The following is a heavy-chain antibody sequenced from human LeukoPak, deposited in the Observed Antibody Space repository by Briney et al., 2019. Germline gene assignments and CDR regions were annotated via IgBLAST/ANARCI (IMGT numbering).Heavy chain of an antibody. D-gene: IGHD3-10*01. Sequence: PGRALRLSCAASGFTFSSYGMHWVRQAPGKGLEGVAVICYDGSNKYYADSVKGRFTISRDNSKNTLYLQMNSLRAEDTAVYYCATSYGSGSYKSIQTPDYYYYFGMDVWGQGTTVTVSS. J-gene: IGHJ6*02. V-gene: IGHV3-33*01. CDR2: ICYDGSNK. CDR1: GFTFSSYG. CDR3: ATSYGSGSYKSIQTPDYYYYFGMDV.